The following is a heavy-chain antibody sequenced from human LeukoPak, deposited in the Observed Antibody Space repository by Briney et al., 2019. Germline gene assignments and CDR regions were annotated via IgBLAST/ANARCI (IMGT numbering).Heavy chain of an antibody. CDR1: GVTFSSNA. J-gene: IGHJ5*02. D-gene: IGHD6-13*01. V-gene: IGHV3-23*01. CDR3: AKGWRGSSSHHEGWFDP. Sequence: PGGSLRLSCAASGVTFSSNAMSWGRQAPGEGLEGVSAISGSGGSTYYADSVKGRFTISRDNTKNTLYLQMNSLRAEDTAVYYCAKGWRGSSSHHEGWFDPWGQGTLVTVSS. CDR2: ISGSGGST.